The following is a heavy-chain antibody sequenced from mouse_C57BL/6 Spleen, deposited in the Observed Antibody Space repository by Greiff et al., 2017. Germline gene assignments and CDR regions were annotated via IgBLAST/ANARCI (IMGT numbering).Heavy chain of an antibody. CDR2: IDPETGGT. D-gene: IGHD2-5*01. CDR3: TRKDYSNYFDY. V-gene: IGHV1-15*01. Sequence: QVQLKQSGAELVRPGASVTLSCKASGYTFTDYEMHWVKQTPVHGLEWIGAIDPETGGTAYNQKFKGKAILTADKSSSTAYMELRSLTSEDSAVYYCTRKDYSNYFDYWGQGTTLTVSS. J-gene: IGHJ2*01. CDR1: GYTFTDYE.